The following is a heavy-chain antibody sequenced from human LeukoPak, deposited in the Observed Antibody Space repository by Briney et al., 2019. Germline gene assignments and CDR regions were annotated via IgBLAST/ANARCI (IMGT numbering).Heavy chain of an antibody. J-gene: IGHJ4*02. CDR1: GGSISSYY. D-gene: IGHD6-19*01. Sequence: SETLSLTCTVSGGSISSYYWSWTRQPPGKGLEWIGYIYYSGSTNYNPSLKSRVTISVDTSKNQFSLRLSSVTAADTAVYYCARAYSSGWYIDWGQGTLVTVSS. CDR2: IYYSGST. CDR3: ARAYSSGWYID. V-gene: IGHV4-59*01.